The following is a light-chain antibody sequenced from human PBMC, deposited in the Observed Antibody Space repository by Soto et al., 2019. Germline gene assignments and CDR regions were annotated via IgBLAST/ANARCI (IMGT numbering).Light chain of an antibody. CDR2: DAS. Sequence: EIVMTQSPATLSVSPGERATLSCRARQNVSSSLAWYQQKPGQAPRLLIYDASIGATGIPARFSGSGSGTEFTLTISSLQSEDFAVYYCQQYNNWPRGFGQGTKVEIK. V-gene: IGKV3-15*01. J-gene: IGKJ1*01. CDR3: QQYNNWPRG. CDR1: QNVSSS.